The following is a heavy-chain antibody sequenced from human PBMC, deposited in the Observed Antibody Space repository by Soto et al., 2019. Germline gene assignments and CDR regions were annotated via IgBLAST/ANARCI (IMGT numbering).Heavy chain of an antibody. V-gene: IGHV3-23*01. CDR1: GFTFSSYA. Sequence: EVQLLESGGGLVQPGGSLRLSCAASGFTFSSYAMSWVRQAPGKGLEWVSAISGSGGSTYYADSVKGRFPISRDNSKNTLYLQMNSLRAEDTAVYYCAKDPLAYCGGDCYPTPITGAFYIWGQGTMVTVSS. J-gene: IGHJ3*02. D-gene: IGHD2-21*02. CDR3: AKDPLAYCGGDCYPTPITGAFYI. CDR2: ISGSGGST.